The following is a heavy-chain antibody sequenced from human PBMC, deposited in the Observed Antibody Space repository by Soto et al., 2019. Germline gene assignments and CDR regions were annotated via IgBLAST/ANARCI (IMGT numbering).Heavy chain of an antibody. J-gene: IGHJ4*02. D-gene: IGHD6-13*01. V-gene: IGHV1-69*02. CDR1: GGTFSSYT. Sequence: QVQLVQSGAEVKKPGSSVKVSCKASGGTFSSYTISWVRQAPGQGLEWMGRIIPILGIANYAQKFQGRVTITADKSTSTAYMELSSPRSEDTAVYYCARLAAAVLDYWGQGTLVTVSS. CDR3: ARLAAAVLDY. CDR2: IIPILGIA.